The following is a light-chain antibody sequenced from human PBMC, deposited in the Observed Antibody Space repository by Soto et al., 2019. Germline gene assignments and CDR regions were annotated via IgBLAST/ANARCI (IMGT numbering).Light chain of an antibody. CDR2: GAS. J-gene: IGKJ4*01. V-gene: IGKV3-15*01. CDR1: QSVGNN. CDR3: QQSYSTPLT. Sequence: ETVMTQPPVTLSLSPGEKATLSCRASQSVGNNLAWYQQKPGQAPRLVISGASTRATGIPARFSGSGSGTEFTLTISSLQPEDFATYYCQQSYSTPLTFGGGTKVDIK.